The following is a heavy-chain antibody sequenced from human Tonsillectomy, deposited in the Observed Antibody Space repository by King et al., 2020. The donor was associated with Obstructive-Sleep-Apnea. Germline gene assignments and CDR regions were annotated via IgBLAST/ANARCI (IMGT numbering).Heavy chain of an antibody. CDR1: GASINIYY. V-gene: IGHV4-59*08. CDR2: IYYSGST. J-gene: IGHJ4*02. Sequence: VQLQESGPGLVKPSETLSLTCTVSGASINIYYWSWIRQPPGKGLEWIGYIYYSGSTHYNPSLKSRVTISVDTSKNQLSLNLSSVTAADTAVYYWASRIAVAGTHDYWGQGTLVTVSS. CDR3: ASRIAVAGTHDY. D-gene: IGHD6-19*01.